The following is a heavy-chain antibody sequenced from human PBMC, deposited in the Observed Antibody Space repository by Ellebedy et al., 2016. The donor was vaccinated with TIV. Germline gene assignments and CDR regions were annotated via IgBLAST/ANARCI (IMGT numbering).Heavy chain of an antibody. Sequence: SLKISXASSGFTFSSYAMHWVRQAPGKGLEWVAVISYDGSNKYYADSVKGRFTISRDNSKNTLYLQMNSLRAEDTAVYYCARGGFWSGSPYGMDVWGQGTTVTVSS. CDR2: ISYDGSNK. J-gene: IGHJ6*02. V-gene: IGHV3-30-3*01. D-gene: IGHD3-3*01. CDR1: GFTFSSYA. CDR3: ARGGFWSGSPYGMDV.